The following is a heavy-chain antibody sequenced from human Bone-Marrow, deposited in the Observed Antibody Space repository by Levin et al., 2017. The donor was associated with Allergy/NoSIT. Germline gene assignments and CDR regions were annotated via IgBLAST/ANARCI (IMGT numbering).Heavy chain of an antibody. D-gene: IGHD2-21*01. J-gene: IGHJ4*02. CDR2: IKSKIDGGTT. Sequence: PGGSLRLSCVVSGLTFSNAWMTWVRQAPGKGLEWVGCIKSKIDGGTTDYAAPLKGRFTISRDDSKNTLYLQMNSLMTEDTALYYCTTPHCLEGTCPYKRGVYYDYWGQGTLVTVSS. CDR3: TTPHCLEGTCPYKRGVYYDY. V-gene: IGHV3-15*01. CDR1: GLTFSNAW.